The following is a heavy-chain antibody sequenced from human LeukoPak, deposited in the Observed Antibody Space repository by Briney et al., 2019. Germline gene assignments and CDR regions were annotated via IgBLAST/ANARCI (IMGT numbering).Heavy chain of an antibody. Sequence: GGSLRLSCAASGFSFSTYAMSWVRQAPGKGLEWVSGVNGNGERTSYADSVKGRFTIFRDNSKNTVYLQMNSLRVEDTAVYYCAKSLYGGCDYWGQGTVVTVSS. J-gene: IGHJ4*02. D-gene: IGHD3-16*02. CDR1: GFSFSTYA. V-gene: IGHV3-23*01. CDR3: AKSLYGGCDY. CDR2: VNGNGERT.